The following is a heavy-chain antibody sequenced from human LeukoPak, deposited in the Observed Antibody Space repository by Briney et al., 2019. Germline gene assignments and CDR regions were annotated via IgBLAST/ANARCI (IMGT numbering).Heavy chain of an antibody. CDR1: GYTFTGYY. D-gene: IGHD3-22*01. J-gene: IGHJ3*02. CDR3: ARAIKLRGYYDSSGYYPDAFDI. V-gene: IGHV1-2*02. Sequence: ASVKVSCKASGYTFTGYYMHWVRQAPGQGLEWMGWINPNSGGTNYAQKFQGRVTMTRDTSISTAYMELSRLRSDDTAVYYCARAIKLRGYYDSSGYYPDAFDIWGQGTMVTVSS. CDR2: INPNSGGT.